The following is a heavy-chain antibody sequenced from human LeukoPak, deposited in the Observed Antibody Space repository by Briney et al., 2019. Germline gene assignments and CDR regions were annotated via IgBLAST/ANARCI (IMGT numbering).Heavy chain of an antibody. CDR1: GYTFNLYG. J-gene: IGHJ6*02. Sequence: GASVTVSCKASGYTFNLYGLSWVRQAPGQGLEWMGWISGYNGHTKYAQSLQGRVTMTADTSTSTAYMELRSLRSDDTAVYYCARAWLRRKYYYGMDVWGQGTTVTVSS. D-gene: IGHD5-12*01. CDR3: ARAWLRRKYYYGMDV. CDR2: ISGYNGHT. V-gene: IGHV1-18*01.